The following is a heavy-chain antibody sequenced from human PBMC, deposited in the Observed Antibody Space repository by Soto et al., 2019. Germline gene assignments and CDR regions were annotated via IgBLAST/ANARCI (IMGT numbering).Heavy chain of an antibody. CDR2: ISGSGGST. Sequence: GGSLRLSCAASGFTFSSYAMSWVRQAPGKGLEWVSAISGSGGSTYYADSVKGRFTISRDNSKNTLYLQMNSLRAEDTAVYYCAKTGRYYDILTGYFEPAYRGQGTLVSVSS. V-gene: IGHV3-23*01. J-gene: IGHJ4*02. D-gene: IGHD3-9*01. CDR1: GFTFSSYA. CDR3: AKTGRYYDILTGYFEPAY.